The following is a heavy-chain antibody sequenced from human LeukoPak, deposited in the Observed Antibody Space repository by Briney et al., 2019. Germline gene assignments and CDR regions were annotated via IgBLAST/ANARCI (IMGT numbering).Heavy chain of an antibody. J-gene: IGHJ6*03. CDR3: ARVSIADSYNYYYMDV. D-gene: IGHD2-21*01. Sequence: GGSLRLSCAASGFTFSSYWMHWVRQAPGKGLVWVSRINTDGSSTNYADSVKGRLTIPRDNAKNTLYLQMNSLRVEDTGVYYCARVSIADSYNYYYMDVWGKGTTVTVSS. CDR1: GFTFSSYW. CDR2: INTDGSST. V-gene: IGHV3-74*01.